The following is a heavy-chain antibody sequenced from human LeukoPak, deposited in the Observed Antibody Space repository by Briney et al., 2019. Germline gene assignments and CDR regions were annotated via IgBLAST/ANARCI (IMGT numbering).Heavy chain of an antibody. J-gene: IGHJ4*02. V-gene: IGHV3-74*01. CDR2: INADGSTA. Sequence: GGSLRLSCAASGFTFGNSWVHWVRQAPGKGLVWVPLINADGSTATYADSVKGRFTISRDNARNTLSLQMNSLRAEDTAVYYCAKDQYYYGSGRADYWGQGTLVTVSS. CDR1: GFTFGNSW. D-gene: IGHD3-10*01. CDR3: AKDQYYYGSGRADY.